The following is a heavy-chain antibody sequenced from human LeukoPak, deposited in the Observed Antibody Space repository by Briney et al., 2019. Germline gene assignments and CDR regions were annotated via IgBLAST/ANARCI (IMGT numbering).Heavy chain of an antibody. D-gene: IGHD5-24*01. V-gene: IGHV1-2*02. CDR1: GYTFTGYY. CDR3: AGDTGGWPTSSHWFDP. J-gene: IGHJ5*02. CDR2: INPNSGGT. Sequence: ASVKVSCKASGYTFTGYYMHWVRQAPGQGLEWMGWINPNSGGTNYAQKFQGRVTMTRDTSISTAYMELSRLRSDDTAVYYCAGDTGGWPTSSHWFDPWGQGTLVTVSS.